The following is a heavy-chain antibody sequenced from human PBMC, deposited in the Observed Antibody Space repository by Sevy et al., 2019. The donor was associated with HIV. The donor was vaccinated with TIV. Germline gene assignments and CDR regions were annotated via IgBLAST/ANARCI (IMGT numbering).Heavy chain of an antibody. V-gene: IGHV3-30*18. J-gene: IGHJ6*02. CDR2: ISFDGSDK. Sequence: GSLRLSCAASGFIFSTYGIHWVRQAPGKGLEWVAVISFDGSDKYYADSVRGRFTISRDNSKNTLYLQMNSLRVEDTAIYYCAKMQGGSYNYYGMDVRGQGTTVTVSS. D-gene: IGHD1-26*01. CDR1: GFIFSTYG. CDR3: AKMQGGSYNYYGMDV.